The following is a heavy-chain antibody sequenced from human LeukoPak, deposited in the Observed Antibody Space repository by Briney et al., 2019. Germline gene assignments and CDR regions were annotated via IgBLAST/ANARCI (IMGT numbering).Heavy chain of an antibody. D-gene: IGHD3-3*01. CDR2: INPNSGGT. Sequence: ASVKVSCKASGYTFTGYYMHWVRQAPGQGFEWMGWINPNSGGTNYAQKFQGRVTMTRDTSISTAYMELSRLRSDDTAVYYCARDRAIFGVNRAGAAWFDPWGQGTLVTVSS. CDR3: ARDRAIFGVNRAGAAWFDP. J-gene: IGHJ5*02. V-gene: IGHV1-2*02. CDR1: GYTFTGYY.